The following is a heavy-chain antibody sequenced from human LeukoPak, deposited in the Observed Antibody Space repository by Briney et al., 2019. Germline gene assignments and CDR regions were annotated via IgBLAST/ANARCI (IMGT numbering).Heavy chain of an antibody. D-gene: IGHD6-13*01. CDR3: ARDYFIGQQLFGCALDV. CDR2: IIPIFGTA. V-gene: IGHV1-69*13. CDR1: GGTFSSYA. J-gene: IGHJ6*02. Sequence: GASVKVSCKASGGTFSSYAISWVRQAPGQGLEWMGGIIPIFGTANYAQKFQGRVTITADESTSTAYMELNSLRAEDTAVYYCARDYFIGQQLFGCALDVWGQGTTVTVSS.